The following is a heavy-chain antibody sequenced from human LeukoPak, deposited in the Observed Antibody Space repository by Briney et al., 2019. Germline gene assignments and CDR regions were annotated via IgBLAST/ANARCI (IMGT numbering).Heavy chain of an antibody. Sequence: SETLSLTCTVSGGSINTYHWSWIRQPPGKGLEWIGYISYSGSTDYNPSPMSRVTISVDTSKNQFSLKLSSVTAADTAVYYCARGGPRPSDYWGQGTLVTVSS. CDR2: ISYSGST. CDR1: GGSINTYH. V-gene: IGHV4-59*01. J-gene: IGHJ4*02. D-gene: IGHD3-16*01. CDR3: ARGGPRPSDY.